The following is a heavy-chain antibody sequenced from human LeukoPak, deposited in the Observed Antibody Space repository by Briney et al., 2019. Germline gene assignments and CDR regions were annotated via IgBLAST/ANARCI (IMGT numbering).Heavy chain of an antibody. CDR2: IMIGGDGK. CDR3: VRAAPRDCSPASCSLFDT. CDR1: GFTFNNYA. Sequence: GGSLRLSCAGSGFTFNNYAMSWVRRAPRKGLEWVSTIMIGGDGKHYADSVKGRFTISRDRSESTLYLQMNGLRADDTAVYYCVRAAPRDCSPASCSLFDTWGQGTLVTVSS. V-gene: IGHV3-23*01. J-gene: IGHJ4*02. D-gene: IGHD2-2*01.